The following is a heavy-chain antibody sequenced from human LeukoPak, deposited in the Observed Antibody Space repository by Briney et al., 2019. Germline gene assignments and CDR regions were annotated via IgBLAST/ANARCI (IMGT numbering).Heavy chain of an antibody. CDR2: FSCYNGNT. CDR1: AYTFTRYG. V-gene: IGHV1-18*01. D-gene: IGHD3-22*01. CDR3: ARDPSNTSGYNAWFDY. J-gene: IGHJ4*02. Sequence: ASVRVSCKASAYTFTRYGISWVRQAPGPGLGWMGWFSCYNGNTHYAQNYQGRLTMTTDTSTSTAYMELRSMRSDDTAVYYCARDPSNTSGYNAWFDYWGQGALVTVSS.